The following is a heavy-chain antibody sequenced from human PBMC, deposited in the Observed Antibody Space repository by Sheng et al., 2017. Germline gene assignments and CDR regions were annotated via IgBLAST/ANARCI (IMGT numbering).Heavy chain of an antibody. CDR1: GFTFSSYA. J-gene: IGHJ4*02. V-gene: IGHV3-30*04. D-gene: IGHD3-10*01. CDR3: ARGDLWFGELLIHFDY. CDR2: ISYDGSNK. Sequence: QVQLVESGGGVVQPGRSLRLSCAASGFTFSSYAMHWVRQAPGKGLEWVAVISYDGSNKYYADSVKGRFTISRDNSKNTLYLQMNSLRAEDTAVYYCARGDLWFGELLIHFDYWGQGTLVTVSS.